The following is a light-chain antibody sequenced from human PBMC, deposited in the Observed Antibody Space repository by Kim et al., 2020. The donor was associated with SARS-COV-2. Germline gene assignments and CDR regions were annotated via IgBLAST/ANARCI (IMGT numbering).Light chain of an antibody. V-gene: IGLV3-21*04. CDR2: YDS. J-gene: IGLJ2*01. CDR3: QVWDSSDDHRVV. Sequence: GKTARITCGGTSIGSKRVHWYQQEPGQAPVLVISYDSVRPSGIPERFSGSNSGNTATVTISRVEAGDEADYYCQVWDSSDDHRVVFGGGTQLTVL. CDR1: SIGSKR.